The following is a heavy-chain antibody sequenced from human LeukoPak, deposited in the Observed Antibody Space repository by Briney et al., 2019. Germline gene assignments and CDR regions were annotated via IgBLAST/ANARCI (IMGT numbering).Heavy chain of an antibody. CDR1: EFSFITYA. CDR2: ISGSGGNI. V-gene: IGHV3-23*01. J-gene: IGHJ3*02. D-gene: IGHD3-22*01. CDR3: AKRHYDSSGHTTRAFDI. Sequence: GGSLRLSCADPEFSFITYAMHWGRPAPGKGLGWVSGISGSGGNIYYSDSLKGRFIISRDNSKNTLFLQMSSLRAQDTALYSCAKRHYDSSGHTTRAFDIWGQGTMVTVSS.